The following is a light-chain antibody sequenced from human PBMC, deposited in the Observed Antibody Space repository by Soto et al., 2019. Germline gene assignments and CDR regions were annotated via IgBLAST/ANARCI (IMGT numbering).Light chain of an antibody. Sequence: QSVLTQPASASGTPGQRVTISCSGSSSNIGSNTVNWYQQLPGTAPKLLIYSNNERPSGVPDRFSGSKSGTSASLAISGLQSEDEADFYCAAWDDSLNAYVIGTGTKLTVL. J-gene: IGLJ1*01. CDR1: SSNIGSNT. CDR2: SNN. CDR3: AAWDDSLNAYV. V-gene: IGLV1-44*01.